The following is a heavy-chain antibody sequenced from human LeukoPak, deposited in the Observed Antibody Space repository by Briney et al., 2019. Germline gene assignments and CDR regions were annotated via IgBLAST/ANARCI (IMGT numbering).Heavy chain of an antibody. Sequence: PSETLSLTCTVPGGSISSSSYYWVGIRQPPGKRLVWIGSIYYSGSTYYNPSLKSRVTISVDTSKNQFSLKLSSVTAADTAVYYCARQSGFYSNSSYYYYGMDDWGQGTTVTVSS. V-gene: IGHV4-39*01. J-gene: IGHJ6*02. D-gene: IGHD4-11*01. CDR2: IYYSGST. CDR1: GGSISSSSYY. CDR3: ARQSGFYSNSSYYYYGMDD.